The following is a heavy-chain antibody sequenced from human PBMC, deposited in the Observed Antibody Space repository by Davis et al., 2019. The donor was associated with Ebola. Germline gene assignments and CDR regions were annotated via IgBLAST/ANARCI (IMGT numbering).Heavy chain of an antibody. CDR2: INHSGST. Sequence: PSETLSLTCAVYGGSFSGYYWSWIRQPPGKGLEWIGEINHSGSTNYNPSLKSRVTISVDTSKNQCSLKLSSVTAADTAVYYCASRSPYFGVQVDYWGQGTLVTVSS. J-gene: IGHJ4*02. CDR1: GGSFSGYY. CDR3: ASRSPYFGVQVDY. D-gene: IGHD4-17*01. V-gene: IGHV4-34*01.